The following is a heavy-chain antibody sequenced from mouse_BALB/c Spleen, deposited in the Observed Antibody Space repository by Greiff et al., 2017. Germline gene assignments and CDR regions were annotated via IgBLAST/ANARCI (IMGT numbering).Heavy chain of an antibody. CDR3: ELGRWYFDV. Sequence: VQLKQSGAELVRSGASVKLSCTASGFNIKDYYMHWVKQRPEQGLEWIGWIDPENGDTEYAPKFQGKATMTADTSSNTAYLQLSSLTSEDTAVYYCELGRWYFDVWGAGTTVTVSS. CDR1: GFNIKDYY. V-gene: IGHV14-4*02. J-gene: IGHJ1*01. D-gene: IGHD4-1*01. CDR2: IDPENGDT.